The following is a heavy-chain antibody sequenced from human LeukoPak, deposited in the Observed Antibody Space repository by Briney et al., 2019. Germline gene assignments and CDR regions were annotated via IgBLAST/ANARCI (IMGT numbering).Heavy chain of an antibody. Sequence: SETLSLTCTVSGGSISNYYWNWIRLPPGKGLEWNGYIYYTGNTNYNPSLKSRVTISVDTSKNQFSLKLSSVTAADTAVYYCARDRLQLQSWGQGTLVTVSS. J-gene: IGHJ5*02. CDR1: GGSISNYY. CDR3: ARDRLQLQS. CDR2: IYYTGNT. V-gene: IGHV4-59*01. D-gene: IGHD1-1*01.